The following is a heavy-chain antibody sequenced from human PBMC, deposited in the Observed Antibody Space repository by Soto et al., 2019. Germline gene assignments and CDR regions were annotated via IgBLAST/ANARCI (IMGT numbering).Heavy chain of an antibody. V-gene: IGHV3-23*01. Sequence: PGGSLRLSCATSGLTFIKYAMSWVRQAPGGGLEWVSSMSGSSSTTYYADSVRGRFTISRDRSKNTLYLQMSSLRAEDTALYYCAKNQERELPRVIDFWGQGTLVTVSS. CDR1: GLTFIKYA. J-gene: IGHJ4*02. CDR2: MSGSSSTT. CDR3: AKNQERELPRVIDF. D-gene: IGHD1-7*01.